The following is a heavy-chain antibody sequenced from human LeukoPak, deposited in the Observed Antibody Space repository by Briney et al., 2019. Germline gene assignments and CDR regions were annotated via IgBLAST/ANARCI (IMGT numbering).Heavy chain of an antibody. Sequence: GGSLRLSCAASGFTVSSNYMSWVRQAPGKGLEWVSVIYSGGSTYYADSVKGRFTISRDNSKNTLYLQMNSLRAEDTAVYYCARLEITMIRGVIITLNAFDIWGQGTMVTVSS. CDR3: ARLEITMIRGVIITLNAFDI. CDR2: IYSGGST. V-gene: IGHV3-53*01. D-gene: IGHD3-10*01. CDR1: GFTVSSNY. J-gene: IGHJ3*02.